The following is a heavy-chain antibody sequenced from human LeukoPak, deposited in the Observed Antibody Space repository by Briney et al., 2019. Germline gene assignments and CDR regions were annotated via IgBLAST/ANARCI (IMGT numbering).Heavy chain of an antibody. Sequence: GRSLRLSCAASGFTFSSYAMHWVRQAPGKGLEWVAVISYDGSNKYYADSVKGRFTISRDNSKNTLYLQMNSLRAEDTAVYYCAKEGPVRGVVDYWGQGTLVTVSS. V-gene: IGHV3-30*04. CDR1: GFTFSSYA. CDR3: AKEGPVRGVVDY. CDR2: ISYDGSNK. J-gene: IGHJ4*02. D-gene: IGHD3-10*01.